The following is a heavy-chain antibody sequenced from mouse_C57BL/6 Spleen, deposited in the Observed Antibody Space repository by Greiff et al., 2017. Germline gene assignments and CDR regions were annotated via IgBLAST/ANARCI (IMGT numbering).Heavy chain of an antibody. CDR1: GYTFTSYW. D-gene: IGHD1-2*01. V-gene: IGHV1-64*01. CDR2: IHPGSGST. CDR3: ASSCSGSVFDY. Sequence: QVQLQQSGAELVKPGASVKLSCKASGYTFTSYWMQWVKQRPGHGLEWIGVIHPGSGSTNYNEKFKGKATLTVDKSSSTAYMQLSSLTTEDSAVYYCASSCSGSVFDYWGQGTTVTVSA. J-gene: IGHJ3*01.